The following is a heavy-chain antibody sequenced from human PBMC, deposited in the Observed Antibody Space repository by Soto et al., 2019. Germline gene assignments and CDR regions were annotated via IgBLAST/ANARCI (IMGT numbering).Heavy chain of an antibody. J-gene: IGHJ4*02. V-gene: IGHV1-2*02. CDR1: GYTFADFY. CDR2: MKPNTGVA. Sequence: QVQLVQSGAELKKPGASVRVSCKTSGYTFADFYIHWVRQAPGQGFEWMGWMKPNTGVAVDAQKFLGRVAMTRDTSISTAYMELSRLSANDKAVYFCATSTYDDFLRGSIWVQGTLVTVSS. CDR3: ATSTYDDFLRGSI. D-gene: IGHD3-3*01.